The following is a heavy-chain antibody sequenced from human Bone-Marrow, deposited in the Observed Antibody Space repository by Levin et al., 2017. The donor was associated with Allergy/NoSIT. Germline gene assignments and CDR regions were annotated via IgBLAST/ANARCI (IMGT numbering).Heavy chain of an antibody. CDR3: ARGTYVLRFVEWLSDGLDV. V-gene: IGHV4-30-4*01. J-gene: IGHJ6*02. Sequence: SETLSLTCSVSGDSFNSRNYYWNWIRQTPGKGLEWIGYIYYDGNTYYNPSLKSRVRISVDTSKNQFSLKLSSVTGADTAVYYCARGTYVLRFVEWLSDGLDVWGQGTTVTVSS. CDR1: GDSFNSRNYY. D-gene: IGHD3-3*01. CDR2: IYYDGNT.